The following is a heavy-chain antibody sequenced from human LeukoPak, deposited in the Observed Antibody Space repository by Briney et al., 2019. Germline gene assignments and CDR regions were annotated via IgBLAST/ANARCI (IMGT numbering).Heavy chain of an antibody. J-gene: IGHJ4*02. Sequence: SETLSLTCTVSGYSISSGYYWGWIRQPPGKGLEWIGSIYHSGSTYYNPSLKSRVTISVDTSKNQFSLKLSSVTAADTAVYYCARERMVRGVTVSDYWGQGTLVTVSS. CDR3: ARERMVRGVTVSDY. CDR1: GYSISSGYY. V-gene: IGHV4-38-2*02. CDR2: IYHSGST. D-gene: IGHD3-10*01.